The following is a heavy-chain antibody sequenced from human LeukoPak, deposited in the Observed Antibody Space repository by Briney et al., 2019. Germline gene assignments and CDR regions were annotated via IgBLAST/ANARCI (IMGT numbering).Heavy chain of an antibody. J-gene: IGHJ4*02. Sequence: GGSLRLSCAASGFTFSSYAMHWVRQAPGKGLEWVAVISYDGSNKYYADSVKGRFTISRDNSKNTLYLHMNSLRAEDTAVYYCASLEEGGPDGIDYWGQGTLVTVSS. V-gene: IGHV3-30*04. CDR3: ASLEEGGPDGIDY. CDR1: GFTFSSYA. CDR2: ISYDGSNK. D-gene: IGHD1-1*01.